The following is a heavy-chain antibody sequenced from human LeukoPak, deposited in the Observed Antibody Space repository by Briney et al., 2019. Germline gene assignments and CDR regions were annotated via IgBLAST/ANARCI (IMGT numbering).Heavy chain of an antibody. Sequence: PSETLSLTCTVSGGSISSSSYYWGRIRQPPGKGLEWIGSIYYSGSTYYNPSLKSRVTISVDTSKNQFSLKLSSVTAADTAVYYCARHMYSSRWYRRHYYMDVWGKGTTVTVSS. D-gene: IGHD6-13*01. J-gene: IGHJ6*03. V-gene: IGHV4-39*01. CDR2: IYYSGST. CDR1: GGSISSSSYY. CDR3: ARHMYSSRWYRRHYYMDV.